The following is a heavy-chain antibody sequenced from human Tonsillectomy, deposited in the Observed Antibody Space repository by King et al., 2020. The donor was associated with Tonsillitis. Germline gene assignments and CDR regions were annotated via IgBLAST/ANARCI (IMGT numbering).Heavy chain of an antibody. D-gene: IGHD6-6*01. V-gene: IGHV1-2*02. CDR1: GYTFTGYY. J-gene: IGHJ6*02. Sequence: QLVQSGAEVKKPGASVKVSCKASGYTFTGYYMHWVRQAPGQGLEWMGWIDPNNGDTNSAQKFQGRVTLTRDTSISTAYMELRRLRSDDTAVYYCARGEGSSSDLYYYGMDGWGQGTTVTVSS. CDR3: ARGEGSSSDLYYYGMDG. CDR2: IDPNNGDT.